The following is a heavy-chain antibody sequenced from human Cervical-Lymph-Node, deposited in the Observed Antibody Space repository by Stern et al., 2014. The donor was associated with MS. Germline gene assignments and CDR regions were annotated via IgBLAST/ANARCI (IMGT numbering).Heavy chain of an antibody. J-gene: IGHJ4*02. CDR3: ARHVQGFDY. CDR2: IYPYACDT. V-gene: IGHV5-51*01. Sequence: VQLVQSGGEVKKPGESLKISCKLSGYSFTIYYIAWVRQMPGKSLELMGVIYPYACDTTYSPSFQGQVTISADKSITTAYLQWSSLRASDAAMYYCARHVQGFDYWGQGTLVTVSS. CDR1: GYSFTIYY.